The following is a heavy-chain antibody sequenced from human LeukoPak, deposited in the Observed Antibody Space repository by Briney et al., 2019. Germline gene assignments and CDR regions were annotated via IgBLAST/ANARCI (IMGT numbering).Heavy chain of an antibody. CDR3: ASTFPYCSSGTCAL. CDR2: ISPDGNRE. CDR1: GLTFSSYW. Sequence: GESLRLSCAASGLTFSSYWMTWVRRGPGKGLEWVATISPDGNRENYVDSVKGRFSISRDNAKNSLFLQMRSLRAEDTAMYYCASTFPYCSSGTCALGGQGTLVTVSS. D-gene: IGHD2-15*01. J-gene: IGHJ4*02. V-gene: IGHV3-7*01.